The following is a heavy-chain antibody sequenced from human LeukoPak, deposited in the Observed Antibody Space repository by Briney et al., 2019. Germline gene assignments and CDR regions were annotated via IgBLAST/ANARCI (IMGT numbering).Heavy chain of an antibody. V-gene: IGHV1-8*03. CDR3: ARGRLQPPHYDFWSGYYNNWFDP. J-gene: IGHJ5*02. D-gene: IGHD3-3*01. CDR2: MNPNSGNT. CDR1: GYTFTSYD. Sequence: ASVKVSCKASGYTFTSYDINWVRQATGQGLEWMGWMNPNSGNTGYAQKFQGRVTITRNTSISTAYMELSSLRSEDTAVYYCARGRLQPPHYDFWSGYYNNWFDPWGQGTLVTVSS.